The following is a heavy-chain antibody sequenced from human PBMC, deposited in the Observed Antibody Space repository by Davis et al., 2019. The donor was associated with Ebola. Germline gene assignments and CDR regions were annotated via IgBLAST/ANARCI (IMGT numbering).Heavy chain of an antibody. CDR1: GYNFLSYG. D-gene: IGHD2-8*02. V-gene: IGHV1-18*01. CDR3: ARDFGTGDY. Sequence: ASVKVSCKTSGYNFLSYGINWVRQAPGHGLEWVGRINPGNGHTKYEQKFQGRITMTADTSSNSVYMKLRNLTSDDTAFYFCARDFGTGDYWGQGTLVIVSS. CDR2: INPGNGHT. J-gene: IGHJ4*02.